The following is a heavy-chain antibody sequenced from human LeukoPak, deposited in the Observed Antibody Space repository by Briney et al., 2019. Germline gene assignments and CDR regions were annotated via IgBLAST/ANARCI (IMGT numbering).Heavy chain of an antibody. V-gene: IGHV1-18*01. CDR1: GYTFTSYG. D-gene: IGHD3-9*01. J-gene: IGHJ4*02. CDR2: ISAYNGNT. Sequence: GASVKVSCKASGYTFTSYGISWVRQAPGQGLEWMGWISAYNGNTNYAQKLQGRVTMTTDTSTSTAYMELRSLRSDDTAVYYCARELQHYDILTGTPLSYYFDYWGQGTLVTVSS. CDR3: ARELQHYDILTGTPLSYYFDY.